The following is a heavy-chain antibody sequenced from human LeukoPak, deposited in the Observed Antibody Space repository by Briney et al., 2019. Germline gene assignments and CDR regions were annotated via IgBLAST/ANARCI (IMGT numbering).Heavy chain of an antibody. CDR1: GFTFSSYG. Sequence: GGSLRLSCAASGFTFSSYGMHWVRQAPGKGLEWVAVIWYDGSNKYFADSVKGRFTISRDNSNNTLYLQMNSLRAEDTAVYYCATYSSSPQDYYYMDVWGKGTTVTVSS. CDR2: IWYDGSNK. J-gene: IGHJ6*03. V-gene: IGHV3-33*01. CDR3: ATYSSSPQDYYYMDV. D-gene: IGHD6-6*01.